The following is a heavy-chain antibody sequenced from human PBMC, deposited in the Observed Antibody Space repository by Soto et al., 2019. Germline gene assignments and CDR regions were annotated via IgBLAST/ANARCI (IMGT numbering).Heavy chain of an antibody. CDR2: IIPIFGTA. Sequence: SVKVSCKASGGTFSSYAISWVRQAPGQGLEWMGGIIPIFGTANYAQKFQGRVTITADESTSTAYMELSSLRSEDTAVYYCARSGSDYYYGMDVWGQGTTVTVSS. CDR1: GGTFSSYA. J-gene: IGHJ6*02. V-gene: IGHV1-69*13. CDR3: ARSGSDYYYGMDV. D-gene: IGHD7-27*01.